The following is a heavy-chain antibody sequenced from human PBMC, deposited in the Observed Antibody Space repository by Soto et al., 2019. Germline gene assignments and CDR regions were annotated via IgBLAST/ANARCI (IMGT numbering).Heavy chain of an antibody. CDR2: LYNSGST. CDR1: GGSVSSGSYY. D-gene: IGHD1-7*01. CDR3: ARGDWSYRYHYGMDV. Sequence: QVQLQESGPGLVKPSETLSLTCTVSGGSVSSGSYYWSWIRQPPGKGLEWIGYLYNSGSTSLNPYLKSRVTISVDTSKNQLSLRLSSVTAADTALYYCARGDWSYRYHYGMDVWGQGTTVTVSS. V-gene: IGHV4-61*01. J-gene: IGHJ6*02.